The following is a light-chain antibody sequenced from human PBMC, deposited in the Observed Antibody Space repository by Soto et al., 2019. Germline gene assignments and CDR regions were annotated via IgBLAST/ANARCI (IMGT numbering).Light chain of an antibody. Sequence: EILLTQSPGTRSLAPGERATLSCRASQSVTSNYLAWYQQKPGQAPRLLIFGASIRDTGIPDRFSGSGSGTDFTLTINRLEPEDFAVYHCQQYGSSPTTFAQGTKVDIK. CDR1: QSVTSNY. CDR2: GAS. J-gene: IGKJ1*01. CDR3: QQYGSSPTT. V-gene: IGKV3-20*01.